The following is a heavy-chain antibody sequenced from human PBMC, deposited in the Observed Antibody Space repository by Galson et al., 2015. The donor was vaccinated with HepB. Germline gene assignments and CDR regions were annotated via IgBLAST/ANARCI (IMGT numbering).Heavy chain of an antibody. Sequence: SLRLSCAASGFTFSSYGMHWVRQAPGKGLEWVAVISYDGSNKYYADSVKGRFTISRDNSKNTLYLQMNSLRAEDTAVYYCAKDRYDSSGYPPYFDYWGQGTLVTVSS. D-gene: IGHD3-22*01. CDR1: GFTFSSYG. CDR2: ISYDGSNK. V-gene: IGHV3-30*18. CDR3: AKDRYDSSGYPPYFDY. J-gene: IGHJ4*02.